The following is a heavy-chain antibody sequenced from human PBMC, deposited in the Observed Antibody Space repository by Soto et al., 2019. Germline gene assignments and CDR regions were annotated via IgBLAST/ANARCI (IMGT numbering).Heavy chain of an antibody. D-gene: IGHD2-2*01. Sequence: ASVKVSCKASGGTFSSYTISWVRQAPGQGLEWMGRIIPILGIANYAQKFQGRVTITVDKSTSTAYMELSSLRSEDTAVYYCASGEGCSSTSCPYSSYYYYYMDVWGKGTTVTVSS. CDR1: GGTFSSYT. CDR2: IIPILGIA. V-gene: IGHV1-69*02. CDR3: ASGEGCSSTSCPYSSYYYYYMDV. J-gene: IGHJ6*03.